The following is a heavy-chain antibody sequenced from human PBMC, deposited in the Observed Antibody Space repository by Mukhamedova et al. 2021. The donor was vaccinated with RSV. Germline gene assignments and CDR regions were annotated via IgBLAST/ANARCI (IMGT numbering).Heavy chain of an antibody. Sequence: IHWVRQAPGQGLEWMGIINPSSSWTSYAQNFQGRVTMTRDTSTSTVYMELSGLRSEDTATYYCARDIGSGVAAWGQGTTVVVS. D-gene: IGHD1-26*01. CDR2: INPSSSWT. CDR3: ARDIGSGVAA. V-gene: IGHV1-46*01. J-gene: IGHJ6*02.